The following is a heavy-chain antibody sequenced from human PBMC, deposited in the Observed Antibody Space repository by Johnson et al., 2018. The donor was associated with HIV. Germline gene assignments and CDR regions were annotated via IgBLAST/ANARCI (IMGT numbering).Heavy chain of an antibody. CDR3: ARESRTTVVIRGGAFDI. CDR1: GFTFSSYW. V-gene: IGHV3-7*01. D-gene: IGHD4-23*01. Sequence: VQLVESVGGVVRPGGSLRLSCAASGFTFSSYWMSWVRQAPGKGLEWVANIKQGGSEKYYADSVKGRFTISRDNSKKTLYLQMNSLRAEDTAVYYCARESRTTVVIRGGAFDIWGQGTMVTVSS. CDR2: IKQGGSEK. J-gene: IGHJ3*02.